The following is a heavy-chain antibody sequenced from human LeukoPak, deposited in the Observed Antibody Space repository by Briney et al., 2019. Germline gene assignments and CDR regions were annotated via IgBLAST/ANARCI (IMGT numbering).Heavy chain of an antibody. CDR2: IYYSGST. Sequence: SETLSLTCTVSGGSISSYYWSWIRQRPGKGLEWIGYIYYSGSTNYNPSLKGRVTISVDTSKNQFSLKLSSVTAADTAVYYCGSLVTYYYGSGSSLDAFDIWGQGTMVTVSS. CDR1: GGSISSYY. CDR3: GSLVTYYYGSGSSLDAFDI. D-gene: IGHD3-10*01. J-gene: IGHJ3*02. V-gene: IGHV4-59*08.